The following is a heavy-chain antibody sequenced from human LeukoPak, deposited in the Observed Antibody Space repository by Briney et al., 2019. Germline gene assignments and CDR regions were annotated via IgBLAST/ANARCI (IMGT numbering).Heavy chain of an antibody. J-gene: IGHJ5*02. Sequence: GGSLRLSCVASGFTFSNYWMHWVSQPQGKGLVWVSRIYVDGRTTNYADSVKGRFTISRDNAKNTVYLEMNSLSVEDTATYYCIRDFRSADLWGQGTLVTVTS. CDR2: IYVDGRTT. CDR3: IRDFRSADL. V-gene: IGHV3-74*01. CDR1: GFTFSNYW.